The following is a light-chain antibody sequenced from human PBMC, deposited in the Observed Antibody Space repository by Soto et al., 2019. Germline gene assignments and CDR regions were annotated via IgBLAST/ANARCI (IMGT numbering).Light chain of an antibody. CDR1: SDSIASNY. V-gene: IGLV6-57*01. CDR2: EDN. CDR3: QSYDSSNQV. J-gene: IGLJ3*02. Sequence: NFMLTQPHSVSESPGKTVTISCTRSSDSIASNYVQWYQQRPGSSPTTVIYEDNQRPSGVPDRFSGSIDSSSNSASLTISGLKTEDEADYYCQSYDSSNQVFGAGTKLTVL.